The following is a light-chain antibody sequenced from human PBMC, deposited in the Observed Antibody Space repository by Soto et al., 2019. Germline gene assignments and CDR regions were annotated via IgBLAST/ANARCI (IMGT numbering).Light chain of an antibody. CDR3: QQSYRTPYI. V-gene: IGKV1-39*01. CDR1: QSISTY. CDR2: AAS. J-gene: IGKJ2*01. Sequence: IQLTQSPSSLSASVGDTVTITCRASQSISTYLNWYQHKPGKAPKLVIQAASTLLSGVPPRFSGSGSETDFTLTITILRPEDFATYYCQQSYRTPYIFGQGTNLEIK.